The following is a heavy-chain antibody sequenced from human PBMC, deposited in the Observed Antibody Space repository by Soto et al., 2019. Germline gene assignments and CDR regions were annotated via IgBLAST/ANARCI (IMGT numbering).Heavy chain of an antibody. D-gene: IGHD6-6*01. CDR3: ARGPPHSSSGSYNWFDP. J-gene: IGHJ5*02. CDR2: INPSGGST. Sequence: ASVKVSCKASGYIFTSYYIHWVRQAPGQGLEWMGIINPSGGSTSYGQKFQGRVIMTRDTSTSTVYMELSSLRSEDTAVYYCARGPPHSSSGSYNWFDPWGQGTLVTVSS. CDR1: GYIFTSYY. V-gene: IGHV1-46*01.